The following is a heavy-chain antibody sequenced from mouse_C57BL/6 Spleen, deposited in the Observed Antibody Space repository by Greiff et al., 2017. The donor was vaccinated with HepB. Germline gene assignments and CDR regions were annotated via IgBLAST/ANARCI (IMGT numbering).Heavy chain of an antibody. CDR2: IHPNSGST. V-gene: IGHV1-64*01. CDR3: AREGASYGSSYDWYFDV. J-gene: IGHJ1*03. CDR1: GYTFTSYW. Sequence: QVQLQQPGAELVKPGASVKLSCKASGYTFTSYWMHWVKQRPGQGLEWIGMIHPNSGSTNYNEKFKSKATLTVDKSSSTAYMQLSSLTSEDSAVYYCAREGASYGSSYDWYFDVWGTGTTVTVSS. D-gene: IGHD1-1*01.